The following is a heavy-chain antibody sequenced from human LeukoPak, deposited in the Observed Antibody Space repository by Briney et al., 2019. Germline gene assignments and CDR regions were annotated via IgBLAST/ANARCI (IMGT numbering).Heavy chain of an antibody. CDR2: ISSSSSYI. D-gene: IGHD2-2*01. CDR1: GFTFSSYS. V-gene: IGHV3-21*01. J-gene: IGHJ4*02. Sequence: PGGSLRLSCAASGFTFSSYSMNWVRQAPGKGLEWVSSISSSSSYICYADSVKGRFTISRDNAKNSLYLQMNSLRAEDTAVYYCARPHALYYFDYWGQGTLVTVSS. CDR3: ARPHALYYFDY.